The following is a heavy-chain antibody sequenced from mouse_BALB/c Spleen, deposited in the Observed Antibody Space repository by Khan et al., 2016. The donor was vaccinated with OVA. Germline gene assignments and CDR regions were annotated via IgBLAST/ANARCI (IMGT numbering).Heavy chain of an antibody. V-gene: IGHV14-3*02. J-gene: IGHJ2*01. CDR2: IDPAHGNT. CDR1: GFNIKDTY. Sequence: VQLKQSGAELVKPGASVKLSCTASGFNIKDTYIPWVKQRPDPGLEWIGRIDPAHGNTKYDPKFPGKATITADTSANTAYLQLSDRTSEDTAVYYWARINAWGQGTTLTVSS. CDR3: ARINA.